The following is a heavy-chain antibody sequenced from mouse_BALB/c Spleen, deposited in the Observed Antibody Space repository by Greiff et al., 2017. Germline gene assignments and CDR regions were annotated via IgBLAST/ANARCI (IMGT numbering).Heavy chain of an antibody. CDR3: ARSYPNYAMDY. CDR1: GFTFSSYG. D-gene: IGHD2-10*01. V-gene: IGHV5-6*01. J-gene: IGHJ4*01. CDR2: ISSGGSYT. Sequence: EVQLVESGGDLVKPGGSLKLSCAASGFTFSSYGMSWVRQTPDKRLEWVATISSGGSYTYYPDSVKGRFTISRDNAKNTLYLQMSSLKSEDTAMYYCARSYPNYAMDYWGQGTSVTVSS.